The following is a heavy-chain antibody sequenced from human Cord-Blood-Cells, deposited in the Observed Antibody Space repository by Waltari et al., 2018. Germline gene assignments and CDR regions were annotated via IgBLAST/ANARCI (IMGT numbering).Heavy chain of an antibody. J-gene: IGHJ5*02. D-gene: IGHD1-26*01. CDR3: ASYRELLGNWFDP. CDR2: IIPILGTA. V-gene: IGHV1-69*01. Sequence: QVQLVQSGAEVKKPGSSVTVSCKASGCTFSSYAISWVRQAPGQGLEWMGGIIPILGTANYAQKFQGRVTITADESTSTAYMELSSLRSEDTAVYYCASYRELLGNWFDPWGQGTLVTVSS. CDR1: GCTFSSYA.